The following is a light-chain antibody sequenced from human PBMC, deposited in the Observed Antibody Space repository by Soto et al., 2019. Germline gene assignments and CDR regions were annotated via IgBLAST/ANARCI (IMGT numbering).Light chain of an antibody. CDR3: AAWDDSLSGWV. CDR2: RNN. Sequence: QSVLTQPPSASGTPGQRVTISCSGTSSNIGSNYVYWYQQLPVTAPTLLIYRNNQRPSGVPDRFSVSKSGTSASLAISGLGSEDDADYYCAAWDDSLSGWVFGGGTKLTVL. CDR1: SSNIGSNY. V-gene: IGLV1-47*01. J-gene: IGLJ3*02.